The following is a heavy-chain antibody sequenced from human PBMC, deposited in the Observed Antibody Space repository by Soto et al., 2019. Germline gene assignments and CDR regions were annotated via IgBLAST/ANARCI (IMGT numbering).Heavy chain of an antibody. CDR1: GYTFTTYG. CDR2: ISAYNGNT. CDR3: ARVFCRLFAFDI. Sequence: QVQLVQSGGEVKKPGASVKVSCKASGYTFTTYGISWVRQAPGQGLEWMGWISAYNGNTSYAQKLQGRVTMTTDTSTSTANMERRSLRSDDTAVYYCARVFCRLFAFDIWGQGTMVTVSS. J-gene: IGHJ3*02. D-gene: IGHD3-22*01. V-gene: IGHV1-18*01.